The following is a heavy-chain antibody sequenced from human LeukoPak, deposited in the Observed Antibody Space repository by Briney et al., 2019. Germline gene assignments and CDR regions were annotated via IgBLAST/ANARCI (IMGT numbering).Heavy chain of an antibody. CDR1: GGSFSGYY. V-gene: IGHV4-59*01. CDR2: MYYTGST. J-gene: IGHJ3*02. CDR3: ARERSSDAFDI. Sequence: PSETLSLTCTVSGGSFSGYYWTWIRQPPGKGLEWIGYMYYTGSTSYNPSLKSRVTISVDTSKNQFSLKLSSVTAADTAVYYCARERSSDAFDIWGQGTMVTVSS.